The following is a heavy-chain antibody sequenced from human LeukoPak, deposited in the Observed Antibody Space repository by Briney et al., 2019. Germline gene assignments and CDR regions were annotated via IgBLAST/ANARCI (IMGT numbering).Heavy chain of an antibody. Sequence: ASVKVSCKASGGTFSSYAISWVRQAPGQGLEWMGRIIPILGIANYAQKFQGRVTITADKSTSTAYMELSSLRSEDTAVYYCALIAAARYYGMDVWGQGTTVTVSS. CDR2: IIPILGIA. CDR1: GGTFSSYA. D-gene: IGHD6-13*01. CDR3: ALIAAARYYGMDV. J-gene: IGHJ6*02. V-gene: IGHV1-69*04.